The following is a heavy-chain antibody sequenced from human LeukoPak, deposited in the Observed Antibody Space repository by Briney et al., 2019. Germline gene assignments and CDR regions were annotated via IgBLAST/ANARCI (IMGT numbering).Heavy chain of an antibody. D-gene: IGHD3-16*01. Sequence: GSLRLSCAASRFTFSSYAMSWVRQAPGMGLEWVSAISGSGGSTYYADSVKGRFTISRDNSKNTLYLQMNSLRAEDTAVYYCAKDGYDGPFDYWGQGTLVTVSS. V-gene: IGHV3-23*01. CDR1: RFTFSSYA. J-gene: IGHJ4*02. CDR3: AKDGYDGPFDY. CDR2: ISGSGGST.